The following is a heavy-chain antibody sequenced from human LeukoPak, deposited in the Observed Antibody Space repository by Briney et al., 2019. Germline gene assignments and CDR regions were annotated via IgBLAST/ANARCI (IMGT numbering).Heavy chain of an antibody. CDR2: IYYSGST. V-gene: IGHV4-59*01. D-gene: IGHD3-22*01. Sequence: SETLSLTCTVSGGSISSYYWSWIRQPPGKGLEWIGYIYYSGSTNYNPSLKSRVTISVDTSKNQFSLKLSSVTAADTAVYYCARDPYYYDSSGYAFDIWGQGTTVTVSS. CDR1: GGSISSYY. J-gene: IGHJ3*02. CDR3: ARDPYYYDSSGYAFDI.